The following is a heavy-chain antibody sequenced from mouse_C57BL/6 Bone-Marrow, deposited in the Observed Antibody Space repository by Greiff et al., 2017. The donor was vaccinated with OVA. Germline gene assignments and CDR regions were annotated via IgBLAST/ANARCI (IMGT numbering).Heavy chain of an antibody. Sequence: QVTLKVSGPGILQPSQTLSLTCSFSGFSLSTFGMGVGWIRQPSGKGLEWLAHIWWDDDKYYNPALKSRLTISKDTSKNHVFLKIANVDTADTATYYCARSLYYGNPAWFAYWGQGTLVTVPA. CDR1: GFSLSTFGMG. V-gene: IGHV8-8*01. CDR3: ARSLYYGNPAWFAY. D-gene: IGHD2-1*01. CDR2: IWWDDDK. J-gene: IGHJ3*01.